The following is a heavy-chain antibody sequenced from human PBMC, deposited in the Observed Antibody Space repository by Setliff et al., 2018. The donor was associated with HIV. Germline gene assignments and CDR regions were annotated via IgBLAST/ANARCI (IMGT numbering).Heavy chain of an antibody. D-gene: IGHD5-12*01. J-gene: IGHJ4*02. V-gene: IGHV1-46*01. CDR2: IYPGGARR. CDR1: GYTFTNYY. Sequence: ASVKVSCKASGYTFTNYYMYWVRQAPGQGLEWMGIIYPGGARRSYAQKFQGRVTMTWDTSTSTVYMELSSLRSEDTAFYYCARSAHDSETGYWGQGTLVTVSS. CDR3: ARSAHDSETGY.